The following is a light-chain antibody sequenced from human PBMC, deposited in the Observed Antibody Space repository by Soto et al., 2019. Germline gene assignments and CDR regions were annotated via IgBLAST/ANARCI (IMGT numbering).Light chain of an antibody. CDR1: QDISSW. Sequence: DIQMTQSPSSVSASVGDRVTITCRASQDISSWLAWYQHKPGKAPSLLIYAASSLQSGVPSRFRGSGSGTDFALTIAGLESEDFAAYYCQQRSNWPRTFGQGTKVEI. CDR3: QQRSNWPRT. V-gene: IGKV1D-12*01. J-gene: IGKJ1*01. CDR2: AAS.